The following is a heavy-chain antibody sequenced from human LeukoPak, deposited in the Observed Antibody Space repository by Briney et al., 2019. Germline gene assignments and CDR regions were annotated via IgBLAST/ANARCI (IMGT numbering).Heavy chain of an antibody. Sequence: GGSLRLSCATSGFTFNEYTMHWVRQAPGKGLEWVAVTSYDGSSRSYADSVRGRFTASRDNSKDTLYLEMSSLTADDTGVYYCARVYDSSACTPFDYWGQGTLVTVSS. D-gene: IGHD3-22*01. CDR3: ARVYDSSACTPFDY. J-gene: IGHJ4*02. CDR2: TSYDGSSR. CDR1: GFTFNEYT. V-gene: IGHV3-30-3*01.